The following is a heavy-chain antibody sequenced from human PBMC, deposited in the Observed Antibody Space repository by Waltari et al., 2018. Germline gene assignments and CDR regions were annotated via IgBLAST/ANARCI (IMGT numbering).Heavy chain of an antibody. D-gene: IGHD6-19*01. CDR1: GFTFGVFS. J-gene: IGHJ6*02. CDR2: ISASRAAI. V-gene: IGHV3-48*01. CDR3: ATEPAPGAGINY. Sequence: EVQLVESGGGFVQPGGSLRLSCLGSGFTFGVFSMHWIRQAPGKGRGWVAYISASRAAIYYAESVKGRFTISRDNAKNSLFLQMTNLGVEDTAVYYCATEPAPGAGINYWGPGTTVTVAS.